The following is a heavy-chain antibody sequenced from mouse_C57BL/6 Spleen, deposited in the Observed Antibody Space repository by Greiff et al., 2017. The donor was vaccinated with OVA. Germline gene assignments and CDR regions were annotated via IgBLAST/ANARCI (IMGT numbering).Heavy chain of an antibody. CDR2: VYPSTCDT. J-gene: IGHJ3*01. Sequence: VPLQQSVAELARPGPSVQMSCKASGYTFPSYTMHLVKPSPGQGLELIGYVYPSTCDTKYNQKFKDKATLTADKSSSTAYMQLSSLASEDSAVYYCARSGGNGAYWGKGTLVT. V-gene: IGHV1-4*01. CDR3: ARSGGNGAY. CDR1: GYTFPSYT. D-gene: IGHD1-1*02.